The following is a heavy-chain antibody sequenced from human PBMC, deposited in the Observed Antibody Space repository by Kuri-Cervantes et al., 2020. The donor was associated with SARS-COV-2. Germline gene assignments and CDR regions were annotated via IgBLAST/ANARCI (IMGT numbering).Heavy chain of an antibody. V-gene: IGHV5-51*01. CDR3: ARGIYCTNGVCFFDY. D-gene: IGHD2-8*01. CDR2: IYPGDSDT. CDR1: GYSFTSYW. Sequence: KVSCKGSGYSFTSYWIGWVRQMPGKGLEWMGIIYPGDSDTRYSPSFQGQVTISADKSISTAYLQWSSLKASDTAMYYCARGIYCTNGVCFFDYWGQGTRVTCYS. J-gene: IGHJ4*02.